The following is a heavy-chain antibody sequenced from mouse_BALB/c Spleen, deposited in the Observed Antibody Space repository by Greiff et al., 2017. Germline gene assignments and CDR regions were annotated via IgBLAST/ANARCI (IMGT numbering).Heavy chain of an antibody. D-gene: IGHD2-1*01. V-gene: IGHV3-2*02. J-gene: IGHJ4*01. CDR2: ISYSGST. CDR1: GYSITSDYA. Sequence: ESGPGLVKPSQSLSLTCTVTGYSITSDYAWNWIRQFPGNKLEWMGYISYSGSTSYNPSLKSRISITRDTSKNQFFLQLNSVTTEDTATYYCARSLPYGNYAMDYWGQGTSVTVSS. CDR3: ARSLPYGNYAMDY.